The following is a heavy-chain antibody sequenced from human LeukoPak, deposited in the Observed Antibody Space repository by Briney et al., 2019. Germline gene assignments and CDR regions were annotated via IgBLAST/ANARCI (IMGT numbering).Heavy chain of an antibody. CDR3: ARDLSPYGDYVEDFDY. CDR2: IDPSGGST. CDR1: GYTFTSYY. D-gene: IGHD4-17*01. J-gene: IGHJ4*02. Sequence: GASVKVSCKASGYTFTSYYMHWVRQAPGQELEWMGIIDPSGGSTRYPQKFQGRVTMTGDTSTSTVYMELSSLRFEDTAVYYCARDLSPYGDYVEDFDYWGQGTLVTVSS. V-gene: IGHV1-46*01.